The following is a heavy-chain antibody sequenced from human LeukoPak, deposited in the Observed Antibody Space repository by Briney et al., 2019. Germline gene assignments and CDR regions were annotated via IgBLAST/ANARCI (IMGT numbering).Heavy chain of an antibody. CDR1: GFTFSSYS. J-gene: IGHJ4*02. D-gene: IGHD5-18*01. Sequence: GGFLRLSCAASGFTFSSYSMNWVRQAPGKGLEWVSSISSSSSYIYYADSVKGRFTISRDNAKNSLYLQMNSLRAEDTAVYYCARDLTAMAPGFDYWGQGTLVTVSS. CDR2: ISSSSSYI. CDR3: ARDLTAMAPGFDY. V-gene: IGHV3-21*01.